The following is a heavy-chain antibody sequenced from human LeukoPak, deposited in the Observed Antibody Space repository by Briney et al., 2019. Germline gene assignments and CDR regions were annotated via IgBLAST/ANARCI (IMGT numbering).Heavy chain of an antibody. CDR1: GFTFSSYA. CDR3: AKVPLIAAPKHFDY. V-gene: IGHV3-23*01. Sequence: GGSLRVSCAASGFTFSSYAMSWVRQAPGKGLEWVSAITGSGGSTYYADSVKGRFTTSRDNSKNTLYLQMNRLRAEDTAVYYCAKVPLIAAPKHFDYWGQGTLVTVSS. CDR2: ITGSGGST. J-gene: IGHJ4*02. D-gene: IGHD6-13*01.